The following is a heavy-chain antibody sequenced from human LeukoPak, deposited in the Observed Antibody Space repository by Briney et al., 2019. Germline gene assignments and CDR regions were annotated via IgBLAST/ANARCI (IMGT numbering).Heavy chain of an antibody. Sequence: GESLKISCKGSGYSFTSYWIGWVRQMPGKGLEWMGIMHPGESEINYSPSCEGQVTISADTSISTAYLEWYSLKASDSAIYYCAKTIASLGSGARYFDPWGQGTMITVSS. CDR1: GYSFTSYW. V-gene: IGHV5-51*01. J-gene: IGHJ5*02. D-gene: IGHD5/OR15-5a*01. CDR3: AKTIASLGSGARYFDP. CDR2: MHPGESEI.